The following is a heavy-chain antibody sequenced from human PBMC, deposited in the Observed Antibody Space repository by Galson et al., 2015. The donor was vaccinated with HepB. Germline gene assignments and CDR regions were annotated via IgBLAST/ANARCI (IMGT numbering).Heavy chain of an antibody. D-gene: IGHD2-2*01. CDR2: ISSSSSYI. CDR3: ARAPVVPAAMLGYPDY. Sequence: SLRLSCEASGFTFSSYSMNWVRQAPGKGLEWISSISSSSSYIYYADSVKGRFTITRDNAKNSLYLQMNSLRAEDTAVYYCARAPVVPAAMLGYPDYWGQGTLVTVSS. V-gene: IGHV3-21*01. CDR1: GFTFSSYS. J-gene: IGHJ4*02.